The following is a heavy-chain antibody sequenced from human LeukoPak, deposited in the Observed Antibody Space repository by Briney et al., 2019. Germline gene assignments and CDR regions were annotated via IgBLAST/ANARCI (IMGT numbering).Heavy chain of an antibody. D-gene: IGHD2-8*01. CDR3: ARSSYCTNGVCYNRGYYYFDY. Sequence: GGSLRLSCAASGFTFSSYAMHWVRQAPGKGLEYVSAISSNGGSTYYANSMKGRFTISRDNSKNTLYLQMGSLRAEDMAVYYCARSSYCTNGVCYNRGYYYFDYWGQGTLVTVSS. J-gene: IGHJ4*02. V-gene: IGHV3-64*01. CDR1: GFTFSSYA. CDR2: ISSNGGST.